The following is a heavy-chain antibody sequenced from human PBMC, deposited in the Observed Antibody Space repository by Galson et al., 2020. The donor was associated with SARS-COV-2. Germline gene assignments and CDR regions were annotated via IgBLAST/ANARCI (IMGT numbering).Heavy chain of an antibody. J-gene: IGHJ4*02. CDR3: ARYRDQVYDFWSGLDY. CDR2: IYSGGST. Sequence: GGSLRLSCAASGFTVSSNYMSWVRQAPGKGLEWVSVIYSGGSTYYADSVKGRFTISRDNSKNTLYLQMNSLRAEDMAVYYCARYRDQVYDFWSGLDYWGQGTLVTVSS. D-gene: IGHD3-3*01. CDR1: GFTVSSNY. V-gene: IGHV3-53*01.